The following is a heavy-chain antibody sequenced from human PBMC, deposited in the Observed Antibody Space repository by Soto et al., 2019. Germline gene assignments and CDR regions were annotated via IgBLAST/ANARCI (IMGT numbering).Heavy chain of an antibody. D-gene: IGHD3-3*01. CDR2: ISWNSGSI. CDR1: GFTFDDYA. J-gene: IGHJ4*02. V-gene: IGHV3-9*01. CDR3: AKQHYDFWSGYGGPFDY. Sequence: EVQLVESGGGLVQPGRSLRLSCAASGFTFDDYAMHWVRQAPGKGVEWVSGISWNSGSIGYGDCVKGRFTISRDNAKISLYLQMNSLRAEDTALYYCAKQHYDFWSGYGGPFDYWGQGTLVTVSS.